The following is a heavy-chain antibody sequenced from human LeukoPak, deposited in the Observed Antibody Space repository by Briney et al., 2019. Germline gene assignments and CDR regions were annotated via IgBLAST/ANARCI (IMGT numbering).Heavy chain of an antibody. CDR3: ARCRMVRGVISWFDP. J-gene: IGHJ5*02. V-gene: IGHV3-7*03. CDR2: IKQDGSEK. Sequence: GGSLRLSCAASGFTFSSYWMSWVRQAPGKGLEWVANIKQDGSEKYYVDSVKGRFTISRDNAKNSLYLQMNSLRSDDTAVYYCARCRMVRGVISWFDPWGQGTLVTVSS. CDR1: GFTFSSYW. D-gene: IGHD3-10*01.